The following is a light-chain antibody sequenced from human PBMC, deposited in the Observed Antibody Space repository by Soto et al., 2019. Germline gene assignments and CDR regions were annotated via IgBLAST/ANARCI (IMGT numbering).Light chain of an antibody. V-gene: IGKV3-20*01. CDR3: QQYGSSPT. CDR1: QSVSNNY. Sequence: EIVFTQSPGTVSLSPGERATLTCRASQSVSNNYLAWYQQKPGQAPRLLIYGASSRATGIPDRFSGSGSGTDFTLTINRLEPEDFAVYYCQQYGSSPTFGQGTKVDIK. CDR2: GAS. J-gene: IGKJ1*01.